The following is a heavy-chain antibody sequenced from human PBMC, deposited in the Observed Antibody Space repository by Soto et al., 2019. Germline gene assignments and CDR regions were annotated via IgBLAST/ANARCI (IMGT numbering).Heavy chain of an antibody. D-gene: IGHD2-2*01. V-gene: IGHV3-23*01. CDR2: ISGSGGST. CDR1: GFTFSSYA. Sequence: GGSLRLSCAASGFTFSSYAMSLVRQAPGKGLEWVSAISGSGGSTYYADSVKGRFTISRDNSRNTLYLQMNSLRAEDTAVYYCAKDIVVVPAATPFDYWGQGTLVTVSS. J-gene: IGHJ4*02. CDR3: AKDIVVVPAATPFDY.